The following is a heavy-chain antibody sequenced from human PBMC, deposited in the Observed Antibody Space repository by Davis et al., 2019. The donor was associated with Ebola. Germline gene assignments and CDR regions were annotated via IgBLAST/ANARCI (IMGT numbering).Heavy chain of an antibody. J-gene: IGHJ6*02. D-gene: IGHD6-19*01. CDR1: GYTFTGYY. CDR3: ARARTWGSGWSYYYYGMDV. V-gene: IGHV1-2*02. Sequence: ASVKVSCKASGYTFTGYYMHWVRQAPGQGLEWMGWINPNSGGTNYAQKLQGRVTMTTDTSTSTAYMELRSLRSDDTAVYYCARARTWGSGWSYYYYGMDVWGQGTTVTVSS. CDR2: INPNSGGT.